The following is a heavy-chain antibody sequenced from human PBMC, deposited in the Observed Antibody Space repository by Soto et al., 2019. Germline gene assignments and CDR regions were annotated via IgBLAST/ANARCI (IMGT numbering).Heavy chain of an antibody. CDR2: IYSGGST. CDR1: GFTVSSNY. J-gene: IGHJ4*02. Sequence: VGSLRLSCAASGFTVSSNYMSWVRQAPGKGLEWVSVIYSGGSTYYADSVKGRFTISRDNSKNTLYLQMNSLRAEDTAVYYCARAPDSSGYSFDYWGQGTLVTVSS. CDR3: ARAPDSSGYSFDY. D-gene: IGHD3-22*01. V-gene: IGHV3-53*01.